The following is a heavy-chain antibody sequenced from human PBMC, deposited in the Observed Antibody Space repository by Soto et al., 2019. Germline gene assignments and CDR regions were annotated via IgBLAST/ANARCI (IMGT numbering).Heavy chain of an antibody. V-gene: IGHV3-23*01. J-gene: IGHJ4*02. D-gene: IGHD2-15*01. CDR3: AKDLSFCSFGSGGSCYSWALDY. Sequence: SGGSLRLSCAASGFTFSSYAMSWVRQAPGKGLEWVSAISGSGGSTYYADSVKGRFTISRDNSKNTLYLQMNSLRAEDTAVYYCAKDLSFCSFGSGGSCYSWALDYWGQGTLVTVSS. CDR2: ISGSGGST. CDR1: GFTFSSYA.